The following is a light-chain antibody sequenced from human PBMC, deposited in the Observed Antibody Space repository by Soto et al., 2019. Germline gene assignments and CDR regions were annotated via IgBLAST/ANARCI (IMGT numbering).Light chain of an antibody. CDR1: RCDIGGYNF. CDR3: SSYAGSHTVI. V-gene: IGLV2-8*01. Sequence: QSALTQPPSAAGSLGHSVTISCTGTRCDIGGYNFVSWYRQSPGKDPKVVIDEVSKRPSGVPDGFSGSKSGNTASLTVSGLQADDEADYYCSSYAGSHTVIFGGGTKLTVL. J-gene: IGLJ2*01. CDR2: EVS.